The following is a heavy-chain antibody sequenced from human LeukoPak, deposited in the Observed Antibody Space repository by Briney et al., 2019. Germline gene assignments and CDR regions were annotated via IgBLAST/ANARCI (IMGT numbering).Heavy chain of an antibody. CDR2: IRGNVGTT. D-gene: IGHD6-13*01. J-gene: IGHJ4*02. CDR1: GFTFSDYA. V-gene: IGHV3-23*01. Sequence: GGSLRLSCAASGFTFSDYAMSWVRQAPGKGLEWVSAIRGNVGTTYYANSVKGRFTISRDNSKNTLYLQMNSLSAENTAVYYCAKVKAATGILGDFDYWGQGTLATVSS. CDR3: AKVKAATGILGDFDY.